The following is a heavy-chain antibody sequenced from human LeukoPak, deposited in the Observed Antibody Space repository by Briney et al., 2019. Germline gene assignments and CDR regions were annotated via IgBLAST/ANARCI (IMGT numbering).Heavy chain of an antibody. CDR3: ARGITGYSSSS. Sequence: QPGRFLRLSCAASGFTFSSYAMHWVRQAPGKGLEWVAVISYDGSNKYYADSVKGRFTISRDNSKNTLYLQMNSLRAEDTAVYYCARGITGYSSSSWGQGTLVTVSS. CDR1: GFTFSSYA. CDR2: ISYDGSNK. D-gene: IGHD6-13*01. V-gene: IGHV3-30-3*01. J-gene: IGHJ5*02.